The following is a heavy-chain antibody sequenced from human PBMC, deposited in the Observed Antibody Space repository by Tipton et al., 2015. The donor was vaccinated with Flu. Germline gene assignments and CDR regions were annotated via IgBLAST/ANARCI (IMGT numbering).Heavy chain of an antibody. J-gene: IGHJ5*02. CDR2: INPNGNA. CDR3: ARRYCSSTSCYLFDP. V-gene: IGHV4-38-2*01. CDR1: GDSISSRYY. Sequence: TLSLTCAVSGDSISSRYYWAWIRQPPGRGLEWIGNINPNGNAYHNPSLKSRVTISVDTSKNQFSLKLSSVTAADTAVYYCARRYCSSTSCYLFDPWGQGTLVTVSS. D-gene: IGHD2-2*01.